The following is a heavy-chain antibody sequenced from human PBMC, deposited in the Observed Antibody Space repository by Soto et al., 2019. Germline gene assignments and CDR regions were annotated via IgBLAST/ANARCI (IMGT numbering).Heavy chain of an antibody. CDR2: ISGSGGST. J-gene: IGHJ6*02. Sequence: PGGSLRLSCAASGFTFSSYAMSWVRQAPGKGLEWVSAISGSGGSTYYADSVKGRFTISRDNSKNTLYLQMNSLRAEDTAVCYCAKQLERVYYYGMDVWGQGTTVTVSS. V-gene: IGHV3-23*01. D-gene: IGHD1-1*01. CDR3: AKQLERVYYYGMDV. CDR1: GFTFSSYA.